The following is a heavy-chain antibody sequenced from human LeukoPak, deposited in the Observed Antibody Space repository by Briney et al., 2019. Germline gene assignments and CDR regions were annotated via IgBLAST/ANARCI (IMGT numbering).Heavy chain of an antibody. CDR1: GYTFTGYY. D-gene: IGHD2-2*01. CDR2: INPNSGGT. J-gene: IGHJ6*02. V-gene: IGHV1-2*02. Sequence: ASVKVSCKAPGYTFTGYYMHWVRQAPGQGLEWMGWINPNSGGTNYAQKFQGRVTMTRDTSISTAYMELSRLRSDDTAVHYCARGLYCSSTSCYYGMDVWGQGTTVTVS. CDR3: ARGLYCSSTSCYYGMDV.